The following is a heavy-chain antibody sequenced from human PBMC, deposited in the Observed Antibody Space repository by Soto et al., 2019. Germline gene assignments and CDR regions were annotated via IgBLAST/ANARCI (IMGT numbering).Heavy chain of an antibody. J-gene: IGHJ4*02. D-gene: IGHD2-21*02. CDR2: IWYDGSNK. CDR3: ARAACGGDCFYYFDY. CDR1: GFTFSSYG. V-gene: IGHV3-33*01. Sequence: QVQLVESWGGVVQPGRSLRLSCAASGFTFSSYGMHWVRQAPGKGLEWVAVIWYDGSNKYYADSVKGRFTISRDNSKNTLYLQMNSLRAEDTAVYYCARAACGGDCFYYFDYWGQGTLVTVSS.